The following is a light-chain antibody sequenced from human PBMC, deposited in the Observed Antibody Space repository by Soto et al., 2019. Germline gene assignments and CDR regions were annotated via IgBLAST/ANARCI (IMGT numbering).Light chain of an antibody. CDR3: AVWDESLRGWV. CDR2: RND. V-gene: IGLV1-47*01. CDR1: SSSIGTNY. J-gene: IGLJ3*02. Sequence: QSVLTQPPSASGTPGQTFTISCSGSSSSIGTNYVNWYQQLPGTAPKLLIYRNDQRPSGVPDRFSGSKSGTSASLTISGLRSEEEADYYCAVWDESLRGWVFGGGTKLTVL.